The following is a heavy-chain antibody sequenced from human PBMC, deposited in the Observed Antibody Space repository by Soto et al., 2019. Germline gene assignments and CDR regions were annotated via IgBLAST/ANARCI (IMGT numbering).Heavy chain of an antibody. D-gene: IGHD3-9*01. Sequence: GGSLRLSCAASGFTFSSYAMSWVRQAPGKGLEWVSAISGSGGSTYYADSVKGQFTISRDNSKNTLYLQMNSLRAENTAVYYCAKDQLRYFDWLIAGSPFDYWGQGTLVTVSS. CDR3: AKDQLRYFDWLIAGSPFDY. CDR2: ISGSGGST. J-gene: IGHJ4*02. V-gene: IGHV3-23*01. CDR1: GFTFSSYA.